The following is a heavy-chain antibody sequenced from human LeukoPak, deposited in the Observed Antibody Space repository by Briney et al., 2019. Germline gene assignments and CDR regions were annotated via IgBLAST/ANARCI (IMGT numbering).Heavy chain of an antibody. CDR3: ARGGGVGAIHY. CDR2: INHSGST. CDR1: GGSFSGYY. D-gene: IGHD1-26*01. J-gene: IGHJ4*02. Sequence: SETLSLTCAVYGGSFSGYYWSWIRQPPGKGLEWIGEINHSGSTNYNPSLKSRVTISVDTSKNQFSLKLSSVTAADTAVYYCARGGGVGAIHYWGQGTLVTVSS. V-gene: IGHV4-34*01.